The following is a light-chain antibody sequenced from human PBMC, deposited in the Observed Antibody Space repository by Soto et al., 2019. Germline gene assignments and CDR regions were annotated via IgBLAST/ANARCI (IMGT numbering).Light chain of an antibody. CDR3: QKYDSAPFT. CDR1: QDIGYF. Sequence: DIQMTQSPSSLSASVGGRVAITCRARQDIGYFLTWYQQRPGKVPKLIIYSASSLFSGAPSRFSGSGSGTDFTLTIFSLQPDDVATYYCQKYDSAPFTFGHGTRVEIK. J-gene: IGKJ3*01. V-gene: IGKV1-27*01. CDR2: SAS.